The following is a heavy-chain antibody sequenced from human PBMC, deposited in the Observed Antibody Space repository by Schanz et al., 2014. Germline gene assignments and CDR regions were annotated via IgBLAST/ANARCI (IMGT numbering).Heavy chain of an antibody. Sequence: EVQLVESGGGLVKPGGSLRLSCAASGFTFSNTWMSWVRQAPGKGLEWVANIKQDESERSYVESVKGRFTISRDNAKNSLYLQMNSLRVDDSAFYFCAKVRGDQRGAFDSWGQGTLVTVSS. V-gene: IGHV3-7*03. J-gene: IGHJ4*02. CDR3: AKVRGDQRGAFDS. CDR1: GFTFSNTW. D-gene: IGHD4-17*01. CDR2: IKQDESER.